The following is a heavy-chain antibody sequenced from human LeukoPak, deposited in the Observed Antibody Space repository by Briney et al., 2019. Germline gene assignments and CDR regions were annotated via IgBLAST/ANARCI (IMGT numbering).Heavy chain of an antibody. CDR3: ATTGATSPSSASWFNIEY. D-gene: IGHD6-13*01. CDR2: IYYSGGT. J-gene: IGHJ4*02. CDR1: GGSVTSYY. V-gene: IGHV4-59*08. Sequence: PSETLSLTCTVSGGSVTSYYCNWVRQPPGRGLEWIGYIYYSGGTNYNPSLESRVTISLDTAKNQFSLKLRSVTAEDTAVYYCATTGATSPSSASWFNIEYWGQGTLVPVYS.